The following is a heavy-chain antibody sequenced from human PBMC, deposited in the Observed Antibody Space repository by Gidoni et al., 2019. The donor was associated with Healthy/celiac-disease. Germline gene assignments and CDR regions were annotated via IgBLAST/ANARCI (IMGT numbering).Heavy chain of an antibody. D-gene: IGHD3-22*01. CDR1: VGSLSIGYYY. CDR2: IYYSGST. CDR3: ARDTVTMIVGGGECDP. J-gene: IGHJ5*02. V-gene: IGHV4-30-4*01. Sequence: QVQLQQSGPGPLKPSQTLSLTCPFSVGSLSIGYYYWSWICQPPGKGLEWIGYIYYSGSTYYNPSLKSRVTKSVDTSKNQFSLKLSSVTAADTAGYYCARDTVTMIVGGGECDPWGQGTLVTVSS.